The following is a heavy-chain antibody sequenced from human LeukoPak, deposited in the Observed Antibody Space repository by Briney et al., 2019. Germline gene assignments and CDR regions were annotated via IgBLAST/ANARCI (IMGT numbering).Heavy chain of an antibody. Sequence: SVKVSCKASGGTFSSYAISWARQAPGQGLEWMGGIIPIFGTANYAQKFQGRVTITADESTSTAYMELSSLRSEDTAVYYCARATYYDILTGYYPYYYYGMDVWGKGTTVTVSS. D-gene: IGHD3-9*01. J-gene: IGHJ6*04. CDR1: GGTFSSYA. CDR3: ARATYYDILTGYYPYYYYGMDV. CDR2: IIPIFGTA. V-gene: IGHV1-69*13.